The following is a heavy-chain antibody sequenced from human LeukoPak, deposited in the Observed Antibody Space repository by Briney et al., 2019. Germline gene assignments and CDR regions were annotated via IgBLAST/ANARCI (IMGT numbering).Heavy chain of an antibody. V-gene: IGHV1-69*13. D-gene: IGHD2-15*01. CDR1: GGTFSSYA. CDR3: AREGLEGYCSGGSCYRVRAFDI. Sequence: SVKVSCKASGGTFSSYAISWVRQAPGQGLEWMGGIIPIFGTANYAQKFQGRVTITADESTSTAYMELSSLRSEDTAVYYCAREGLEGYCSGGSCYRVRAFDIWGQGTMVTVSS. J-gene: IGHJ3*02. CDR2: IIPIFGTA.